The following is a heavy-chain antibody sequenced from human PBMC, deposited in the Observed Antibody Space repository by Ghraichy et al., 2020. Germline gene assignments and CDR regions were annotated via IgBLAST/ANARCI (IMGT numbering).Heavy chain of an antibody. D-gene: IGHD4-17*01. V-gene: IGHV3-30*18. CDR2: ISYDGSNK. CDR3: AKAEAWETTPGFDY. J-gene: IGHJ4*02. Sequence: GGSLRLSCAASGFTFSSYGMHWVRQAPGKGLEWVAVISYDGSNKYYADSVKGRFTISRDNSKNTLYLQMNSLRAEDTAVYYCAKAEAWETTPGFDYWGQGTLVTVSS. CDR1: GFTFSSYG.